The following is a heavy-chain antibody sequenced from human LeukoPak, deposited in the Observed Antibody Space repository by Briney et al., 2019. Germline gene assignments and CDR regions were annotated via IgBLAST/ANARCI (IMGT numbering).Heavy chain of an antibody. V-gene: IGHV3-30*18. CDR1: GFIFSDHY. CDR3: AKDDSWAGDRYFDY. Sequence: GGSLRLSCAASGFIFSDHYMDWVRQAPGKGLEWVAVISYDGSNKYYADSVKGRFTISRDNSKNTLYLQMNSLRAEDTAVYYCAKDDSWAGDRYFDYWGQGTLVTVSS. D-gene: IGHD3-22*01. J-gene: IGHJ4*02. CDR2: ISYDGSNK.